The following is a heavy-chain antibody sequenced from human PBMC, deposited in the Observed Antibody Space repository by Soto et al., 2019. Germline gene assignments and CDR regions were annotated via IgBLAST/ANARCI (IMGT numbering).Heavy chain of an antibody. J-gene: IGHJ3*02. V-gene: IGHV3-11*05. D-gene: IGHD4-17*01. CDR3: ASDSCYGDYGGDAFEI. CDR1: GFTFSDYY. Sequence: QVPLVESGGGLVKPGGSLRLSCAASGFTFSDYYMSWIRQAPGKGLEWDSYISSSSSYTNYADSVKGRFTISRDNDENSLYLQMNSLRAEDTAVYYWASDSCYGDYGGDAFEICGQGTMVTVSS. CDR2: ISSSSSYT.